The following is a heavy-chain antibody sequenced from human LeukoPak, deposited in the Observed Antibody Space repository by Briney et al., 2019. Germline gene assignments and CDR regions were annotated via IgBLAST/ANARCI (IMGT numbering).Heavy chain of an antibody. Sequence: RPSETLSLTCSVSGGSISSYYCSWIRQPPGKVLEWNGYIYYSGSVNYNPSLKGRVTMSADASNNQFSLNLTSVTAADTAVYFCARSGYYDFWSGYYVYWGQGTLVTVSS. D-gene: IGHD3-3*01. J-gene: IGHJ4*02. CDR3: ARSGYYDFWSGYYVY. V-gene: IGHV4-59*01. CDR2: IYYSGSV. CDR1: GGSISSYY.